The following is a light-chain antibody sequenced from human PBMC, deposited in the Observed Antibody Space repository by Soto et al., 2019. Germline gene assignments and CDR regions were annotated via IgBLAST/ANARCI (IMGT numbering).Light chain of an antibody. J-gene: IGKJ4*01. V-gene: IGKV3-11*01. CDR3: QQRSDWPPLT. Sequence: EIVLTQSPATLSLSPGERATLSCRASQSVGGYLAWYQQKPGQAPRLLIFGASNRAIGIPARFSGSGSGTDFTLTISSLEPEDFGVYYCQQRSDWPPLTFGGGTKVEI. CDR1: QSVGGY. CDR2: GAS.